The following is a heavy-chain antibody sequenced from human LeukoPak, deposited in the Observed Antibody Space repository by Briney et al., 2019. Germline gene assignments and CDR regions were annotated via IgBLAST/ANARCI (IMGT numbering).Heavy chain of an antibody. CDR2: IYYSGST. CDR3: ARGRYSSSWYLLLYNWFDP. Sequence: SSETLSLTCTVSGGSISSSSYYWGWIRQPPGKGLEWIGSIYYSGSTYYNPSLKSRVTISVDTSKNQFSLKLSSVTAADTAVYYCARGRYSSSWYLLLYNWFDPWGQGTLVTVSS. D-gene: IGHD6-13*01. CDR1: GGSISSSSYY. V-gene: IGHV4-39*07. J-gene: IGHJ5*02.